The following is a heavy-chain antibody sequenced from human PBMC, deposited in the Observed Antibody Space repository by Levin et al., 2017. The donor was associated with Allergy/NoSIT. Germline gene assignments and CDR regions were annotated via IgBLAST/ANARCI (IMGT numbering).Heavy chain of an antibody. CDR1: GGSFSGYY. D-gene: IGHD6-19*01. J-gene: IGHJ4*02. Sequence: SETLSLTCAVYGGSFSGYYWSWIRQPPGKGLEWIGEINHSGSTNYNPSLKSRVTISVDTSKNQFSLKLSSVTAADTAVYYCARGRALAGMHTDWGQGTLVTVSS. CDR3: ARGRALAGMHTD. V-gene: IGHV4-34*01. CDR2: INHSGST.